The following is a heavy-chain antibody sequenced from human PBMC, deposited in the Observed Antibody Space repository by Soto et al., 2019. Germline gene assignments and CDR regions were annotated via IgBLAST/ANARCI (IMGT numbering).Heavy chain of an antibody. D-gene: IGHD2-15*01. Sequence: KISCKGSGYSFTSYWIGWVRQMPGKGLEWMGIIYPGDSDTRYSPSFQGQVTISADKSISTAYLQWSSLKASDTAMYYCARAGYCSGGSCYYYYYYMDVWGKGTTVTVSS. CDR2: IYPGDSDT. CDR1: GYSFTSYW. J-gene: IGHJ6*03. V-gene: IGHV5-51*01. CDR3: ARAGYCSGGSCYYYYYYMDV.